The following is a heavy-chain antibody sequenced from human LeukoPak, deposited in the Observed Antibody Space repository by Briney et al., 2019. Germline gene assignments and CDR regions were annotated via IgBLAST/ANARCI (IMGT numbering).Heavy chain of an antibody. Sequence: IPGGSLRLSCTASGFTFSDYYMSWIRQAPGKGLEWVSYISSSGSTIYYADSVKGRFTISRDNAKNSLYLQMNILRAEDTAVYYCARDRPAYSSGWYGFDYWGQGTLVTVSS. D-gene: IGHD6-19*01. J-gene: IGHJ4*02. CDR2: ISSSGSTI. V-gene: IGHV3-11*01. CDR1: GFTFSDYY. CDR3: ARDRPAYSSGWYGFDY.